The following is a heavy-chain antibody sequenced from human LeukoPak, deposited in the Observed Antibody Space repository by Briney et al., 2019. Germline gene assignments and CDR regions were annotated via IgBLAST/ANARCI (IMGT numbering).Heavy chain of an antibody. CDR3: ARGIQLWFVYAFDI. V-gene: IGHV4-61*02. D-gene: IGHD5-18*01. CDR1: GGSISSGSYY. J-gene: IGHJ3*02. CDR2: IYSSGST. Sequence: SETLSLTCTVSGGSISSGSYYWSWIRQPAGKGLEWIGRIYSSGSTNYNPSLKSRVTISVDTSKNQFSLKLSSVTAADTAVYYCARGIQLWFVYAFDIWGQGTMVTVSS.